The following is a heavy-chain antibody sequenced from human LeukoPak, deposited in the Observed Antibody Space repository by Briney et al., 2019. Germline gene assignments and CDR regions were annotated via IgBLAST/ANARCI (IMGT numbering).Heavy chain of an antibody. J-gene: IGHJ4*02. V-gene: IGHV3-23*01. CDR3: AKAPGVDRSFDS. CDR1: GFTFSTYA. Sequence: GGSLRLSCAASGFTFSTYAMSWVRQAPGKGLEWVSAISGSGGSTHYADSVKGRFTISRDNSKNTLYLHVNSLSAEDTAVYYCAKAPGVDRSFDSWGQGTLVTVSS. D-gene: IGHD3-10*01. CDR2: ISGSGGST.